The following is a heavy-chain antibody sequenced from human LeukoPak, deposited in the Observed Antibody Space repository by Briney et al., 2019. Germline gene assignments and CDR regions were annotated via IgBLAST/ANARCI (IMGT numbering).Heavy chain of an antibody. CDR1: GFTFSSYA. J-gene: IGHJ4*02. V-gene: IGHV3-7*01. D-gene: IGHD1-1*01. Sequence: GGSLRLSCAASGFTFSSYAMSWVRQAPGKGLEWVANIKQDGNEKYYMDSVKGRFTISRDNAKNSLYLQMNSLRAEDTAVYYCARPNFYPDYWGQGTLVIVSS. CDR2: IKQDGNEK. CDR3: ARPNFYPDY.